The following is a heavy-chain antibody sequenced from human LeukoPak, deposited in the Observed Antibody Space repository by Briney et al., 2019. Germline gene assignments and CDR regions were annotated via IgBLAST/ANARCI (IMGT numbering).Heavy chain of an antibody. J-gene: IGHJ1*01. CDR3: AREDSGTSAEYFQH. Sequence: GGSLRLSCAASGFTFSSYAITWVRQAAGKGLEWVSAISGGGGSAYYADSVKGRFTISRDNAKNSLYLQMNSLRAEDTAVYYCAREDSGTSAEYFQHWGQGTLVSVSS. CDR1: GFTFSSYA. D-gene: IGHD2-8*01. CDR2: ISGGGGSA. V-gene: IGHV3-23*01.